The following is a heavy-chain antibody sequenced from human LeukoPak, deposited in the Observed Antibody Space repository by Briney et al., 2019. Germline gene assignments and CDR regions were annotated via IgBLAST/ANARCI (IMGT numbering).Heavy chain of an antibody. CDR3: ARGQQLVKTD. Sequence: PGGSLRLSCAASGSTVSEYDMHWVRQATGKGLEWVSAIGIVGDTYYVGSVKGRFTISRGNSKNTVYLQMDSLRAEDTALYYCARGQQLVKTDWGQGTLVTVSS. D-gene: IGHD6-13*01. V-gene: IGHV3-13*01. CDR1: GSTVSEYD. CDR2: IGIVGDT. J-gene: IGHJ4*02.